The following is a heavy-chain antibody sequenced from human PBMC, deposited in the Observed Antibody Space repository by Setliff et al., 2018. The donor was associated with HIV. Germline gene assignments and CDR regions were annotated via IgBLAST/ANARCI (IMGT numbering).Heavy chain of an antibody. D-gene: IGHD3-10*01. CDR1: GYTFTAYF. V-gene: IGHV1-2*02. CDR2: ISPNTGDT. CDR3: ARGGYYTSGTWFDP. Sequence: ASVKVSCKTAGYTFTAYFLQWVRQAPGQGLEWIGWISPNTGDTGIALKFQGRVTMTRDTSTSTTYLELDRLTSDDTAIYYCARGGYYTSGTWFDPWGQGTLVTVSS. J-gene: IGHJ5*02.